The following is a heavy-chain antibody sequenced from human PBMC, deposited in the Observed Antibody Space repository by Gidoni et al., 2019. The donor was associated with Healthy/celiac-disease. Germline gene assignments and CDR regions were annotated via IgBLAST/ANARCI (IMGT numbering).Heavy chain of an antibody. V-gene: IGHV3-30-3*01. CDR2: ISYDGSNK. D-gene: IGHD2-8*01. CDR1: GFTFSSYA. J-gene: IGHJ6*02. CDR3: ARAYEGPYGMDV. Sequence: QVQLVESGGGVVQPGRSLRLSCAASGFTFSSYAMHWVRQAPGKGLEWVAVISYDGSNKYDADSVKGRFTISRDNSKNTLYLQMNSLRAEDTAVYYCARAYEGPYGMDVWGQGTTVTVSS.